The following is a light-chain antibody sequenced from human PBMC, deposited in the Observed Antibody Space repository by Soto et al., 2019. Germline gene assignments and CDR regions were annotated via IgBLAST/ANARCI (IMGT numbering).Light chain of an antibody. V-gene: IGKV1-39*01. CDR1: QSINIY. CDR2: VAS. CDR3: QQSFSTPQT. J-gene: IGKJ4*01. Sequence: DIQMTQSPSSLSASVGDSVIITCRASQSINIYLSWYQQKPGKAPKLLINVASTLQGGVPSRFSRSGSGTEFTLAISSLQPEDSATYYCQQSFSTPQTFGGGTRVEIK.